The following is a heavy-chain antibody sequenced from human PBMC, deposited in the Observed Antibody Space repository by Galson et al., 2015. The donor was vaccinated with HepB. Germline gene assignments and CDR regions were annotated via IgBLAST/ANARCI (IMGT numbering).Heavy chain of an antibody. CDR2: INPKSGGT. Sequence: SVKVSCKASGYTFTGFYLHWVRQVPGQGLEWMGWINPKSGGTNYAQKFQGRVTVTRDTSISTVYMEVSRLTFDDTAVYYCARDRAETDSPYYYYYGMDVWGQGTTVTVSS. D-gene: IGHD2-21*01. J-gene: IGHJ6*02. CDR1: GYTFTGFY. CDR3: ARDRAETDSPYYYYYGMDV. V-gene: IGHV1-2*02.